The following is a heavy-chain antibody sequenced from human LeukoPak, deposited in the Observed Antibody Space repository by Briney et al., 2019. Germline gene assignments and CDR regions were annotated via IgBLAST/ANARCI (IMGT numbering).Heavy chain of an antibody. CDR3: TRDRLLNVDTAIEAFDY. CDR1: GFTFSSYA. CDR2: ISGSGGST. V-gene: IGHV3-23*01. Sequence: GGSLRLSCAASGFTFSSYAMSWVRQAPGKGLEWVSAISGSGGSTYYADSVKGRFTISRDNSKNTLYLQMNSLRAEDTAVYYCTRDRLLNVDTAIEAFDYWGQGTLVTVSS. J-gene: IGHJ4*02. D-gene: IGHD5-18*01.